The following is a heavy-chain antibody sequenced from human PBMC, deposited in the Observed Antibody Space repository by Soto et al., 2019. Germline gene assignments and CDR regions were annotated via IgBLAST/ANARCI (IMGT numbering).Heavy chain of an antibody. V-gene: IGHV3-48*03. Sequence: PGGSLRLSCAVSGFTFRSYEMNWVRQAPGKGLEWVSYVSSSGSIIYYADSVKGRFTISRDIPNNLLYLQRDSLRAEDTAVYYCARTIWDSLVVVATTRGAFDIWGQGTMVTVSS. D-gene: IGHD2-15*01. CDR2: VSSSGSII. CDR3: ARTIWDSLVVVATTRGAFDI. CDR1: GFTFRSYE. J-gene: IGHJ3*02.